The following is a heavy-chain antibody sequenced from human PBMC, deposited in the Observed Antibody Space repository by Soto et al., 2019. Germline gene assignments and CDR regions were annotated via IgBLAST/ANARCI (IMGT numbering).Heavy chain of an antibody. V-gene: IGHV4-59*01. CDR1: GGSISSYY. J-gene: IGHJ4*02. Sequence: ETLSLTCTVSGGSISSYYCSWIRQPPGKGLEWIGYIYYSGSTNYNPSLKSRVTISVDTSKNQFSLKLSSVTAADTAVYYCARTLYSYGPRFDYWGQGTLVTVSS. D-gene: IGHD5-18*01. CDR3: ARTLYSYGPRFDY. CDR2: IYYSGST.